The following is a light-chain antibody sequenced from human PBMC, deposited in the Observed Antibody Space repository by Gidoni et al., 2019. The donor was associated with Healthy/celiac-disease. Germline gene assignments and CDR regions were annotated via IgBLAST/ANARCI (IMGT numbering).Light chain of an antibody. Sequence: EIVMTQSPAPLSVSPGERATLSCRASQSVSSNLAWYQQTPGQAHRLLIDGASTRANGIPARFSGSGSGKEFTLTISRLQYEDLAVYYCQQYNNWWTFGQGTKVEIK. CDR1: QSVSSN. CDR2: GAS. V-gene: IGKV3-15*01. CDR3: QQYNNWWT. J-gene: IGKJ1*01.